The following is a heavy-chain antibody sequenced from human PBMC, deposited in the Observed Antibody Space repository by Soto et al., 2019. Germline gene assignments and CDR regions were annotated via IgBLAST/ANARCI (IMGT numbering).Heavy chain of an antibody. Sequence: QVQLVQSGAEVKKPGASVKVSCKASGYTCTSYGISWVRQAPGQGLEWMGWISAYNGNTNYAQKLQGRVTMTTDTSTSTAYMELRSLRSEDTAVYYCARAGREPRLSYYDFWSGPNWFDPWGQGTLVSVSS. CDR2: ISAYNGNT. D-gene: IGHD3-3*01. CDR1: GYTCTSYG. J-gene: IGHJ5*02. CDR3: ARAGREPRLSYYDFWSGPNWFDP. V-gene: IGHV1-18*01.